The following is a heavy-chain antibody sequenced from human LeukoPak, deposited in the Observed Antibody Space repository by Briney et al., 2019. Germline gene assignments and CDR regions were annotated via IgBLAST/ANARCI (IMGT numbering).Heavy chain of an antibody. CDR3: ARDGSYGDYSHFDY. J-gene: IGHJ4*02. Sequence: GGSLRLSCAASGFTFSSYSMNWVRQAPGKGLKWVSSISSSSSYIYYADSVKGRFTISRDNAKNSLYLQMNRLRAEDTAVYYCARDGSYGDYSHFDYWGQGTLVTVSS. D-gene: IGHD4-17*01. CDR1: GFTFSSYS. V-gene: IGHV3-21*01. CDR2: ISSSSSYI.